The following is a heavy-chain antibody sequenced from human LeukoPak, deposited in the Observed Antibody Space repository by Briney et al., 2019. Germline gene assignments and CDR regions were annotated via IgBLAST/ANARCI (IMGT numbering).Heavy chain of an antibody. Sequence: VKGRFTISGDNAKNTLYLHMNSLRVEDTTIYYCARGPSGPRPGNWFDPWGQGTLVTVSS. CDR3: ARGPSGPRPGNWFDP. D-gene: IGHD5-12*01. V-gene: IGHV3-11*06. J-gene: IGHJ5*02.